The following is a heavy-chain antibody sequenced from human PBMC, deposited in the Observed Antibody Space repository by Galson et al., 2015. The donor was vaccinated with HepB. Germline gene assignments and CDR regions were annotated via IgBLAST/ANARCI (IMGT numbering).Heavy chain of an antibody. Sequence: SLRLSCAASVFNFRTYDMSWVRQAPGKGLQWVSTINDSGGNTHYADSVKGRFTISRDNSKNTLYLHMNSLRAEDTAVYYCAKDAGGTDSGPFEYWGQGTLVTVSS. CDR3: AKDAGGTDSGPFEY. CDR1: VFNFRTYD. J-gene: IGHJ4*02. CDR2: INDSGGNT. V-gene: IGHV3-23*01. D-gene: IGHD1-26*01.